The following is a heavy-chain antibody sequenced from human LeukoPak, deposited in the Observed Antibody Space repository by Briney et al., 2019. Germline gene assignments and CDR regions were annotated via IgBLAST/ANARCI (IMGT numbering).Heavy chain of an antibody. D-gene: IGHD2-2*02. CDR2: IYHNGTP. Sequence: PSETLSLTCAVYVGSISSGNWWSWVRQSPGKGLEWIGEIYHNGTPNYSPSLKSRVTISADTFKNHFSLKLTTVTAADTAVYYCATAPILRGEGGEHYKYGMDVWGQGTTVIVSS. V-gene: IGHV4-4*02. J-gene: IGHJ6*02. CDR3: ATAPILRGEGGEHYKYGMDV. CDR1: VGSISSGNW.